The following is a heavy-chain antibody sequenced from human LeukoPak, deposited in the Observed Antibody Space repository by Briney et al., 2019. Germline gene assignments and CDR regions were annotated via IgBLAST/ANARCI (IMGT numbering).Heavy chain of an antibody. CDR2: INHSGST. CDR3: AIAPGKLRYYYYMDV. Sequence: SETLSLTCAVYGGSFSGYYWSWIRQPPGKGLEWIGEINHSGSTNYNPSLKSRVTISVDTSKNQFSLKLSSVTAADTAVYYCAIAPGKLRYYYYMDVWGKGTTVTVSS. V-gene: IGHV4-34*01. D-gene: IGHD3-10*01. J-gene: IGHJ6*03. CDR1: GGSFSGYY.